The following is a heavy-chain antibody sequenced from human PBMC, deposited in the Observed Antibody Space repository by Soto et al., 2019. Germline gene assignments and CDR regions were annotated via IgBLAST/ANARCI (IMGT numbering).Heavy chain of an antibody. CDR1: GFTVSSNY. V-gene: IGHV3-53*01. Sequence: GGSLRLSCAASGFTVSSNYMSWVRQAPGKGLEWVSVIYSGGSTYYADSVKGRFTISRDNSKNTLYLQMNSPSADDTVVYCGARQLAGNDDLYDSMDVWGKGTTVTVSS. CDR2: IYSGGST. D-gene: IGHD6-6*01. CDR3: ARQLAGNDDLYDSMDV. J-gene: IGHJ6*03.